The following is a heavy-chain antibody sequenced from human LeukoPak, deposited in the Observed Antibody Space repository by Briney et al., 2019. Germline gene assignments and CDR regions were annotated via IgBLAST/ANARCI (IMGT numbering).Heavy chain of an antibody. D-gene: IGHD3-22*01. CDR1: GGSISSGGYS. CDR3: ARGQPYYYDTSGYWFDP. V-gene: IGHV4-30-2*01. CDR2: IFHSGST. Sequence: PSETLSLTCAVSGGSISSGGYSWSWIRQPPGKGLEWIGYIFHSGSTYYNPSLKSRVTISVDRSKNQFSLKLSSVTAADTAVYYCARGQPYYYDTSGYWFDPWGQGTLVTVSS. J-gene: IGHJ5*02.